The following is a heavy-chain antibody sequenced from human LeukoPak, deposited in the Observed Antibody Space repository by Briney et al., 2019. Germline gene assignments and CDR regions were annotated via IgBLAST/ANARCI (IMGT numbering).Heavy chain of an antibody. J-gene: IGHJ4*02. CDR2: ISGDGGST. D-gene: IGHD3-16*02. Sequence: GGSLRLSCAASGFTFDDYAMHWVRQAPGKGLEWVSLISGDGGSTYYADSVKGRFTISRDNSKNSLYLQMNSLRTEDTALYYCAKAPTYYDYVWGSYRYDLPDYWGQGTLVTVSS. CDR3: AKAPTYYDYVWGSYRYDLPDY. CDR1: GFTFDDYA. V-gene: IGHV3-43*02.